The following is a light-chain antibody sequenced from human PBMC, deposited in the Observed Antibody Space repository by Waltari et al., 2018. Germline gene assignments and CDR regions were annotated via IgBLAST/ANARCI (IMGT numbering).Light chain of an antibody. J-gene: IGKJ2*01. Sequence: DIVMTQSPDSLAVALGERAPINCKSSPNILDSSNNKHHLAWYRQRPGQPPQVVIYWAFSQESGVPDRFTGSGSGTDFTLTISSLQADDVAVYYCQQYYTTPFTFGQGTKLEIK. CDR3: QQYYTTPFT. CDR2: WAF. CDR1: PNILDSSNNKHH. V-gene: IGKV4-1*01.